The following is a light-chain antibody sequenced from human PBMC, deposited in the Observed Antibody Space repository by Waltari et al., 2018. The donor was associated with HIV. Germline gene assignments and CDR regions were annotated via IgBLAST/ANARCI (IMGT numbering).Light chain of an antibody. V-gene: IGKV3-15*01. CDR2: GTD. Sequence: EILMTQSPATLSVSPGEISTLSCRASQSVNSNLAWYQQKPGQTPRLLIYGTDTRATDIPARFSGSGSGTEFTLTISSLQSEDFAVYYCHHYNNWRETFGQGTKVEIK. CDR1: QSVNSN. J-gene: IGKJ1*01. CDR3: HHYNNWRET.